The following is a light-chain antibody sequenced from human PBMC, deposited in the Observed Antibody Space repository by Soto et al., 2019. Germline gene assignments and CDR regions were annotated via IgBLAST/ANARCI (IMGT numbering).Light chain of an antibody. CDR1: IDDVTAYYR. CDR3: SVYTRTSTYV. J-gene: IGLJ1*01. CDR2: DVS. Sequence: SALTQPPSVSGSPGQSFTVSCSFTIDDVTAYYRVSWYQQTPGTAPKLMIYDVSNRPSGVPDRFSGSRSGNTASLTISGLQAEDEGDYYCSVYTRTSTYVFGTGTKVTVL. V-gene: IGLV2-18*01.